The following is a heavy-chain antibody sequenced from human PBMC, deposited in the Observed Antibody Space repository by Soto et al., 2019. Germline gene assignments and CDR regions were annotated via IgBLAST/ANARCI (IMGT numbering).Heavy chain of an antibody. CDR3: AAGVNPFDY. CDR1: GTSLSGLP. CDR2: LDYEEGER. V-gene: IGHV1-24*01. Sequence: GASVKVSCKVSGTSLSGLPMHWVRQAPGKGLEWMGSLDYEEGERSFAHRFQGRLTVTEDTSTDTAYMELSSLMSEDTAVYYCAAGVNPFDYWGQGTLVTVSS. J-gene: IGHJ4*02.